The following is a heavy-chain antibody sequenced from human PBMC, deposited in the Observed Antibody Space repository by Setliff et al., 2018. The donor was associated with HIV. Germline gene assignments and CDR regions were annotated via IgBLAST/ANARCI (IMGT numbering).Heavy chain of an antibody. CDR2: MFRGGGR. V-gene: IGHV4-59*11. CDR1: WESKINHD. D-gene: IGHD3-10*01. Sequence: SETLSLTCSVSWESKINHDWGWIRQSPGRGLEWMGSMFRGGGRQFQPSLASRVSISGATSKNQFSLKMTSVTPADTAVYFCVGVPSYYGTGTLWVWGKGITFTVSS. J-gene: IGHJ6*04. CDR3: VGVPSYYGTGTLWV.